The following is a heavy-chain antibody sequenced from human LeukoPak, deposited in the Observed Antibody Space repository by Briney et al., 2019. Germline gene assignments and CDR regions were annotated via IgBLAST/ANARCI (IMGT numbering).Heavy chain of an antibody. CDR3: ARDNSVEDTAWWFDP. Sequence: ASVKVSCKASGYTFTGCYMHWVRQAPGQGLEWMGWINPNTGDTKYAQKCQGRVTMTRDTSISTAYMELRSLRSDDTAVCYCARDNSVEDTAWWFDPWGQGTLVTVSS. CDR1: GYTFTGCY. CDR2: INPNTGDT. D-gene: IGHD4-23*01. V-gene: IGHV1-2*02. J-gene: IGHJ5*02.